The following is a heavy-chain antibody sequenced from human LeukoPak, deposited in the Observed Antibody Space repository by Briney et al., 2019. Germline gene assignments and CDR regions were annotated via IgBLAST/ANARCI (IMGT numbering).Heavy chain of an antibody. CDR2: IKKDGTEK. D-gene: IGHD3-9*01. J-gene: IGHJ4*02. Sequence: GGSLRLSCAASGFTFSSYAMSWVRQAPGKGLEWVANIKKDGTEKNHADSVKGRFTISRDNAKNLLFLHMDNLRVEDTAVYYCVGKLRGTGYPDFWGQGTLLTVSS. V-gene: IGHV3-7*01. CDR1: GFTFSSYA. CDR3: VGKLRGTGYPDF.